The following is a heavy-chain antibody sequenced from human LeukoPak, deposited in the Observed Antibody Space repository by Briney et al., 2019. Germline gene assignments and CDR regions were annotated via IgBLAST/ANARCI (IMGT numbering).Heavy chain of an antibody. V-gene: IGHV4-31*03. CDR1: GGSISSGGYY. CDR2: IYYSGST. Sequence: SETLSLTCTVSGGSISSGGYYWSWIRQHPGKGLEWIGYIYYSGSTYYNPSLKSRVTISVDTSKNQFSLKLSSVTAADTAVYYCARVGSTMIVVDKVNWFDPWGQGTLVTVSS. J-gene: IGHJ5*02. D-gene: IGHD3-22*01. CDR3: ARVGSTMIVVDKVNWFDP.